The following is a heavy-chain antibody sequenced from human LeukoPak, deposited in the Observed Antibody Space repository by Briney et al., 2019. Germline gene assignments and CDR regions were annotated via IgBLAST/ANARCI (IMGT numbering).Heavy chain of an antibody. D-gene: IGHD6-19*01. V-gene: IGHV3-20*04. J-gene: IGHJ4*02. CDR2: INWNGGST. CDR1: GLTFDDYA. Sequence: GGSLRLSCAASGLTFDDYAMNWVRQAPGKGLEWVSGINWNGGSTYYRDSVKGRFTISRDNAKNSLYLQMNSLRAEDTAVYYCAKDLNGSGFGYWGQGTLVTVSS. CDR3: AKDLNGSGFGY.